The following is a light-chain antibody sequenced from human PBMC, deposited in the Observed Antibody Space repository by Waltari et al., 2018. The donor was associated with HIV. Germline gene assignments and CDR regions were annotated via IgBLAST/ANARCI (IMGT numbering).Light chain of an antibody. J-gene: IGLJ2*01. CDR1: ALPKQY. CDR3: QSTDRTGSYVV. CDR2: KDT. V-gene: IGLV3-25*03. Sequence: SYELTQPPSVSVSPGQTARLSCSGDALPKQYAYWYQQKPGEAPVSVIYKDTERPSGIPGRFSGSSSGTTVTLTISGAQAEDEGDYYCQSTDRTGSYVVFGGGTKLTVL.